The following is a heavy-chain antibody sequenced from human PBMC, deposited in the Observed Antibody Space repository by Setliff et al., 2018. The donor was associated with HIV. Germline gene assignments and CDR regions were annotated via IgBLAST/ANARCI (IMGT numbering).Heavy chain of an antibody. CDR3: ARPSLGIGGGSKFDS. CDR2: ISDSATT. CDR1: GGAITNSRHY. J-gene: IGHJ4*02. Sequence: SETLSLTCAVSGGAITNSRHYWVWIRQSPGKGLEWIGTRISDSATTSVNPSLKSRVTISVDPSQNQFSLRLISVTAADAAMYYCARPSLGIGGGSKFDSWGQGTLVTVSS. V-gene: IGHV4-39*01. D-gene: IGHD3-3*01.